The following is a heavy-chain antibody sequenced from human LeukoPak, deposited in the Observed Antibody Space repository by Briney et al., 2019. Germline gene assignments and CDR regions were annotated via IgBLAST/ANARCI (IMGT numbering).Heavy chain of an antibody. Sequence: GGSLRLSCAAYGFTFSDSYMDWVRQAPGKGPQWVGRIRNKPHSYTTDYAASVKGRFTISRDDSKNSLFLQMNTLKTEDTAVYYCVRVRHGDYFDPWGLGTLVTVSS. J-gene: IGHJ4*02. CDR1: GFTFSDSY. CDR2: IRNKPHSYTT. CDR3: VRVRHGDYFDP. V-gene: IGHV3-72*01. D-gene: IGHD4-17*01.